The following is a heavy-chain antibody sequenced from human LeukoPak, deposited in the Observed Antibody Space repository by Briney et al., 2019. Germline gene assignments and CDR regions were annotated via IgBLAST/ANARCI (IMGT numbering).Heavy chain of an antibody. CDR1: GGSFSGYY. CDR2: INHSGSI. CDR3: ARLMVPGWFDP. D-gene: IGHD3-10*01. J-gene: IGHJ5*02. Sequence: SETLSLTCAVYGGSFSGYYWSWIRQPPGKGLEWIGEINHSGSINYNPSLKSRVTISVDTSKNQFSLKLSSVTAADTAVYYCARLMVPGWFDPWGQGTLVTVSS. V-gene: IGHV4-34*01.